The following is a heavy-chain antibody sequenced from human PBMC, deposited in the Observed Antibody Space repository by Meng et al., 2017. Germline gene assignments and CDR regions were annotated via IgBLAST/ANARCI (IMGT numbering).Heavy chain of an antibody. D-gene: IGHD1-26*01. J-gene: IGHJ4*02. V-gene: IGHV3-21*04. CDR3: AKDGRGSYYSSNFDY. CDR1: GFTFSSYS. CDR2: ISSSSSYI. Sequence: GESLKISCAASGFTFSSYSMNWVRQAPGKGLEWVSSISSSSSYIYYADSVKGRFTISRDNSKNTLYLQMNSLRAEDTAVYYCAKDGRGSYYSSNFDYWGQGTLVTVSS.